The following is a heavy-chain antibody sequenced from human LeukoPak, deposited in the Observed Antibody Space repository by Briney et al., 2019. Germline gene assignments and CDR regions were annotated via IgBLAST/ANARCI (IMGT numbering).Heavy chain of an antibody. J-gene: IGHJ4*02. CDR1: GGSISSYY. D-gene: IGHD4-17*01. CDR2: IYYSGST. V-gene: IGHV4-59*01. CDR3: ARHVAHSTVTPFDY. Sequence: PSETLSLTCTVSGGSISSYYWSWLRQPPGKGLEWIGYIYYSGSTNYNPSLKSRVTISVDTSKNQFSLKLSSVTAADTAVYYCARHVAHSTVTPFDYWGQGTLVTVSS.